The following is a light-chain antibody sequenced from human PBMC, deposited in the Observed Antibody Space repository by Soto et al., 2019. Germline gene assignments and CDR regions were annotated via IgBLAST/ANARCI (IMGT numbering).Light chain of an antibody. Sequence: DIVMTQSPDSLAVSLGARATINCKSSQSILSISNNKNYLVWYQQKPGQPPKLLISWASTRESGVPDRFSGSVSGTDFTLTISSLQADDVAVYFCQQYFDGPTFGQGTKVEIK. CDR3: QQYFDGPT. J-gene: IGKJ1*01. V-gene: IGKV4-1*01. CDR1: QSILSISNNKNY. CDR2: WAS.